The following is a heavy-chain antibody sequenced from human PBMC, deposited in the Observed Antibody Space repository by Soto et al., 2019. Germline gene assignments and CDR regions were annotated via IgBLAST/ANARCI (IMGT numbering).Heavy chain of an antibody. CDR1: GFSLTTSGVC. CDR2: IYWDDDK. CDR3: AYCGAGSFDY. D-gene: IGHD2-21*01. J-gene: IGHJ4*02. V-gene: IGHV2-5*02. Sequence: QITLKASGPTLVKPTQTLTLTCAFSGFSLTTSGVCMGWIRQPPGQALEWLALIYWDDDKRYSPSLKSRLTIAKDTSKSQVILTMTNMDPVDTATYYCAYCGAGSFDYWGQGTLVTVSS.